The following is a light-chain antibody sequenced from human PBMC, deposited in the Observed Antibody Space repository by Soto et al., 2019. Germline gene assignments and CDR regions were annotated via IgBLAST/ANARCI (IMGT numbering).Light chain of an antibody. CDR1: QSVSSTY. J-gene: IGKJ5*01. Sequence: EIVLTQSPVTLSLSPGERATLPCRASQSVSSTYLAWYQKKPGQAPRLLLYGASSRATGIPDRFSGSGSGTDFTLTISRLEPEDFAVYYCQQYGSSLPVTFGQGTRLEIK. V-gene: IGKV3-20*01. CDR2: GAS. CDR3: QQYGSSLPVT.